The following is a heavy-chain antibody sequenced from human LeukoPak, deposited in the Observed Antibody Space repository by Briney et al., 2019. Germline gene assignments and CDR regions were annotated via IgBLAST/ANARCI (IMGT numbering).Heavy chain of an antibody. J-gene: IGHJ4*02. D-gene: IGHD3-3*01. CDR1: GSSISGHY. Sequence: SETLALTCRVSGSSISGHYWSWIRQPPGRGLEWIGYIYYIATTNYNPSLKSRVTISLDTSKNQFSLKLSSVTAADTAVHYCARGLEDYYFDSWGQGTLVTVSS. V-gene: IGHV4-59*11. CDR3: ARGLEDYYFDS. CDR2: IYYIATT.